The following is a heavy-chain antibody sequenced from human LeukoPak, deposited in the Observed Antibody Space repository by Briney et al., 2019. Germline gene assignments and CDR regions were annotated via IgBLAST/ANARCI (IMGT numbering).Heavy chain of an antibody. J-gene: IGHJ4*02. CDR2: TYTSGSA. D-gene: IGHD5-12*01. CDR3: ARPSPTSFDY. CDR1: GGSISSGSYY. Sequence: SETLSLTCTVSGGSISSGSYYWSWIRQPAGKGLEWIGRTYTSGSANYNPSLKSRVTISVDTSKNQFSLKLSSVTAADTAVYYCARPSPTSFDYWGQGTLVTVSS. V-gene: IGHV4-61*02.